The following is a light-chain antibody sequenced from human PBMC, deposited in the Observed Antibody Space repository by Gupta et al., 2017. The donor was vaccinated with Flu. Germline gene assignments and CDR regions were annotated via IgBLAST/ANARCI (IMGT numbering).Light chain of an antibody. CDR2: SSD. V-gene: IGLV1-44*01. CDR3: AAWDDSLNVYL. CDR1: RSNIGVNS. Sequence: QSVLTQPPSASGTPGERVTISCSGSRSNIGVNSVTWYQQLPGASPKLLIFSSDQRPSGAPDQFSGSKSGTSAFLAISGLQSEDEADYYCAAWDDSLNVYLFGTGTKVTVL. J-gene: IGLJ1*01.